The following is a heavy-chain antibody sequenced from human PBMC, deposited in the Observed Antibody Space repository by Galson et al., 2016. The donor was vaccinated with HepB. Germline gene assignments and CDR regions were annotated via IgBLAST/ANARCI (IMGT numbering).Heavy chain of an antibody. CDR2: ISHSGST. J-gene: IGHJ4*02. CDR3: ARTVKYYYDTSGHYFDN. Sequence: TLSLTCAVSGASISGDAYSWNWIRQPPGKGLEWIGFISHSGSTEYNSSLKSRVTISVDRSKNQFSLKLSSVTAADTAVYFCARTVKYYYDTSGHYFDNWGQGTLVTVSS. V-gene: IGHV4-30-2*01. CDR1: GASISGDAYS. D-gene: IGHD3-22*01.